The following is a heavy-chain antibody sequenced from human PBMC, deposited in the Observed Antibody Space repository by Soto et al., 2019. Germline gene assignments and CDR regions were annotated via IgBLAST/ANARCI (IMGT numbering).Heavy chain of an antibody. CDR2: IWYDGSNK. V-gene: IGHV3-33*01. J-gene: IGHJ4*02. CDR1: GFTFSSYG. CDR3: ARELQGYSYGFDY. D-gene: IGHD5-18*01. Sequence: GGSLRLSWAASGFTFSSYGMHWVRQAPSKGLEWMAVIWYDGSNKYYADSVKGRFTISRDNSKNTLYLQMNSLRAEDTAVYYCARELQGYSYGFDYWGQGTLVTVS.